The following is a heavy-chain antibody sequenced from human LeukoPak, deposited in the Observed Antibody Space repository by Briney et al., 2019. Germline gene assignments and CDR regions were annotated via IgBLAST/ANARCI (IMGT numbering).Heavy chain of an antibody. CDR2: ITNNGGIA. CDR1: GFTFSSYS. CDR3: ARVGRGDAFDI. J-gene: IGHJ3*02. Sequence: GGSLRLSCAASGFTFSSYSMNWVRQAPGKGLEYVSAITNNGGIAYYANSVKGRFTISRDNSKNTLYLQMGSLRAEDMAVYYCARVGRGDAFDIWGHGTMVTVSS. D-gene: IGHD1-26*01. V-gene: IGHV3-64*01.